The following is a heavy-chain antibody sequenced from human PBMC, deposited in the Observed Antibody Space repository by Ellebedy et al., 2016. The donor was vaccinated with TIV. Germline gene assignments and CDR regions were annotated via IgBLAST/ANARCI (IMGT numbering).Heavy chain of an antibody. J-gene: IGHJ5*02. CDR2: IYPGDSDT. Sequence: KVSXKGSRYSFTSYWIGWVRQMPGKGLEWMGIIYPGDSDTRYSPSFQGQVTISADKSISTAYLQWSSLKASDTAMYYCARLLDHVVGATGGGFDPWGQGTLVTVSS. CDR1: RYSFTSYW. V-gene: IGHV5-51*01. D-gene: IGHD1-26*01. CDR3: ARLLDHVVGATGGGFDP.